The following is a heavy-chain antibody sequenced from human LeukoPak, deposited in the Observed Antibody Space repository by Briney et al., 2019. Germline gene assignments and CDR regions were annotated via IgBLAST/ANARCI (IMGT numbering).Heavy chain of an antibody. CDR1: GFTFSSYA. V-gene: IGHV3-23*01. CDR2: ISGSGGST. J-gene: IGHJ4*02. D-gene: IGHD3-10*01. CDR3: AKERRAGPVSYYGYFDY. Sequence: GGSLRLSCAASGFTFSSYAMSWVRQAPGKGLEWVSAISGSGGSTYYADSVKGRFTISRDNSKNTLYLQINSLRAEDTAVYYCAKERRAGPVSYYGYFDYWGQGTLVTVSS.